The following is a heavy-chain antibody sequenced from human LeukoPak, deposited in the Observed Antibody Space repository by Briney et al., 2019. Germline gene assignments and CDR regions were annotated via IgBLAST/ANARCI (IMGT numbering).Heavy chain of an antibody. CDR2: INPSGGST. Sequence: ASVKVSCKASGYTFTSYYMHWVRQAPGQGLEWMGIINPSGGSTSYAQKFQGRVTMTRDTSTSTVYMELSSLRSEDTAVYYCASRLRNYDFWSGYSLKDYYYGMDVWGQGTTVTVSS. D-gene: IGHD3-3*01. CDR3: ASRLRNYDFWSGYSLKDYYYGMDV. V-gene: IGHV1-46*01. J-gene: IGHJ6*02. CDR1: GYTFTSYY.